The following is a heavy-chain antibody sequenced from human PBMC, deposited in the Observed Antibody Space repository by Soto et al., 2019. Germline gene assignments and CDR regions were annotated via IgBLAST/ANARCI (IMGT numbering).Heavy chain of an antibody. CDR2: IYSGGST. D-gene: IGHD2-8*01. CDR3: AREALGYCTNGVCPGYFDY. Sequence: TGGSLRLSCAASGFTVSSNYMSWVRQAPGKGLEWVSVIYSGGSTYYADSVKGRFTISRDNSKNTLYLQMNSLRAEDTAVYYCAREALGYCTNGVCPGYFDYWGQGTLVTVSS. V-gene: IGHV3-53*01. CDR1: GFTVSSNY. J-gene: IGHJ4*02.